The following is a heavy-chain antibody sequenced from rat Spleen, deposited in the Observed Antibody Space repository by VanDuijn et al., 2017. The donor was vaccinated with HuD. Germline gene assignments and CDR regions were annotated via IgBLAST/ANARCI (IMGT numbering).Heavy chain of an antibody. V-gene: IGHV3-1*01. CDR3: DANYDGTYYYFDY. D-gene: IGHD1-12*02. Sequence: EVQLQESGPGLVKPSQSLSLTCSVTGYSITSNYWGWIRKFSGNKMEWIGHISYSGSTSYNPSLKSRISITRDTSKNQFFLQVNSVTTEDTATYYCDANYDGTYYYFDYWGQGVMVTVSS. J-gene: IGHJ2*01. CDR1: GYSITSNY. CDR2: ISYSGST.